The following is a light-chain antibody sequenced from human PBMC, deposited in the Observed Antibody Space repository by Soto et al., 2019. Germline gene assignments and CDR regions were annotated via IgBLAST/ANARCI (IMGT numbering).Light chain of an antibody. CDR1: RSNIGAGYA. Sequence: QLVLTQPPSVSGAPGQRVTISCTGSRSNIGAGYAVHWYQQLPGTAPKLLIYDNTNRPSGVPDQFSASESGTSASLAITGLQSEDEADYYCQSYDTSLSASVFGGGTKVTVL. CDR2: DNT. CDR3: QSYDTSLSASV. V-gene: IGLV1-40*01. J-gene: IGLJ2*01.